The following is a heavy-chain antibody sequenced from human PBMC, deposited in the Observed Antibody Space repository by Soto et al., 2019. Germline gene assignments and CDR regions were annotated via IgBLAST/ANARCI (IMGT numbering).Heavy chain of an antibody. J-gene: IGHJ4*02. CDR1: GFTFSNYA. Sequence: GGSLRLSCAASGFTFSNYAMHWVRQAPGKGLESVAIISNDGTKKYYADSVKGRFTISRDNSKNTLYLQMNSLRAEDTAVYYCARGGLAAAGAFDYWGQGTLVTVSS. CDR2: ISNDGTKK. CDR3: ARGGLAAAGAFDY. V-gene: IGHV3-30*04. D-gene: IGHD6-13*01.